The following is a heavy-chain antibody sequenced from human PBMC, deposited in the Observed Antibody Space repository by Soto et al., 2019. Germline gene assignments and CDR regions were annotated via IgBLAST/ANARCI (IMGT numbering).Heavy chain of an antibody. Sequence: QVQLVQSGAEVKKPGSSVKVSCKASGGTFSSSAISWVRQAPGQGLEWMGGVIPIFGTANYAQKFQGRVTITADESTSTAYMELSSLRSEDTAVYYCASLLRGYSGTGDYWGQGTLVTVSS. CDR3: ASLLRGYSGTGDY. J-gene: IGHJ4*02. D-gene: IGHD5-12*01. V-gene: IGHV1-69*12. CDR2: VIPIFGTA. CDR1: GGTFSSSA.